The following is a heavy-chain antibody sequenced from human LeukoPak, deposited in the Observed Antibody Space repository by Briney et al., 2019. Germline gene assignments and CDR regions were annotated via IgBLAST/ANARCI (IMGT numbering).Heavy chain of an antibody. Sequence: SETLSLTCTVSGGSISSDYWSWIRQSPGKGLEWIAYIHNSGSTNYNPSLKSRVTISVDTSKNQFSLKLSSVTAADTAVYYCARGFYDSSGYSTPFDYWGQGTLVTVSS. D-gene: IGHD3-22*01. V-gene: IGHV4-59*01. CDR1: GGSISSDY. CDR2: IHNSGST. J-gene: IGHJ4*02. CDR3: ARGFYDSSGYSTPFDY.